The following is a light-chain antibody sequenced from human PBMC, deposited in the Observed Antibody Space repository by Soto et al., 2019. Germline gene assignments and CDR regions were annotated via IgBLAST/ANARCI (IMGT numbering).Light chain of an antibody. CDR1: QSVSSY. CDR2: DAS. V-gene: IGKV3-11*01. J-gene: IGKJ4*01. Sequence: EIVLTQSPATLSLSPGERATLSCRASQSVSSYLAWYQQKPGQAPRLLIYDASNRATGIPARFSGSGSGTGFTLTISSLEPEDFAVYYCQQRSNRALTFGGGTKVEIK. CDR3: QQRSNRALT.